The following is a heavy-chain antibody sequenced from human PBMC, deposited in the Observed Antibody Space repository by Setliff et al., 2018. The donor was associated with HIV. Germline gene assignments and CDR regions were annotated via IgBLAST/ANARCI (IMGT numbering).Heavy chain of an antibody. V-gene: IGHV1-18*01. CDR3: AKTTPQPHYYYYVDV. Sequence: GASVKVSCKASGYIFSTYGISWVRQAPGQGLEWMGWISASNGNTHYAQKVQGRVTLTTDTSTNTAYMELRSLRSDGAAVYYCAKTTPQPHYYYYVDVWGKGTTVTVS. CDR1: GYIFSTYG. D-gene: IGHD4-17*01. CDR2: ISASNGNT. J-gene: IGHJ6*03.